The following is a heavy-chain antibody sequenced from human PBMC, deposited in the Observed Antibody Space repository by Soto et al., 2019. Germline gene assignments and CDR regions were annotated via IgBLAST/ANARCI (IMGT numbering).Heavy chain of an antibody. Sequence: PSETLSLTCAVYGGSFSGYYWSWIRQPPGKGLEWIGEINHSGSTNYNPSLKSRVTISVGTSKNQFSLKLSSVTAADTAVYYCARGLLDPYYYDSSGYLAWFDPWGQGTLVTVSS. CDR3: ARGLLDPYYYDSSGYLAWFDP. J-gene: IGHJ5*02. V-gene: IGHV4-34*01. D-gene: IGHD3-22*01. CDR1: GGSFSGYY. CDR2: INHSGST.